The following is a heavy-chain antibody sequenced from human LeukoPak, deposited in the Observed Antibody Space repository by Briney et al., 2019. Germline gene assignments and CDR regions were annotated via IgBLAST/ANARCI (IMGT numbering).Heavy chain of an antibody. V-gene: IGHV3-21*01. CDR1: GVTFSSYS. D-gene: IGHD3-22*01. J-gene: IGHJ5*02. CDR2: ISSSSSYI. Sequence: PGGSLRLSCAASGVTFSSYSMNWVRQAPGKGLEWVSSISSSSSYIYYADSVKGRFTISRDNAKNSLYRQMNSLRAEDTAVYYCARDLGYYDSSGPWGQGTLVTVSS. CDR3: ARDLGYYDSSGP.